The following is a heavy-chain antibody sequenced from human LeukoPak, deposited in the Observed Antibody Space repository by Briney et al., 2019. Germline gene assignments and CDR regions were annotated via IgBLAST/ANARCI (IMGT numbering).Heavy chain of an antibody. V-gene: IGHV1-2*02. CDR3: ARQGIDYYDSSGDAFDI. J-gene: IGHJ3*02. CDR1: GYTFTGYY. Sequence: ASVKVSCTASGYTFTGYYMHWVRQAPGQGLEWMGWINPNSGGTNYAQKFQGRVTMTRDTSISTAYMELSRLRSDDTAVYYCARQGIDYYDSSGDAFDIWGQGTMVTVSS. D-gene: IGHD3-22*01. CDR2: INPNSGGT.